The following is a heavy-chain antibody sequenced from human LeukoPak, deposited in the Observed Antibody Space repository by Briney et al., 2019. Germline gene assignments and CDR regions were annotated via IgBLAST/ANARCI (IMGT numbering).Heavy chain of an antibody. CDR1: EFTFSSHW. J-gene: IGHJ6*02. V-gene: IGHV3-7*03. CDR3: ARERWDLINGIYKKYGLDV. D-gene: IGHD5-12*01. CDR2: INQDGSEH. Sequence: PGGSLRLSCAGSEFTFSSHWMSWVRQAPGKGLEWVANINQDGSEHLYVDSVKGRFTISRDNAKNSMCLQINSLRAEDTAVYYCARERWDLINGIYKKYGLDVWGQGTTVTVSS.